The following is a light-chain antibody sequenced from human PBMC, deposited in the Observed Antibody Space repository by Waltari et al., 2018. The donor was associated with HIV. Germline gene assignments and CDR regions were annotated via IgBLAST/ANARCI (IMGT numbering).Light chain of an antibody. CDR2: EGS. CDR3: CSYAGSSLYV. V-gene: IGLV2-23*01. CDR1: SSAVGSYNL. Sequence: QSALTQPASVSGSPGQSNTISCTGTSSAVGSYNLVSWYQQHPGKAPKLMIYEGSKRPSGVSNRFSGSKSGNTASLTISGLQAEDEADYYCCSYAGSSLYVFGTGTKVTVL. J-gene: IGLJ1*01.